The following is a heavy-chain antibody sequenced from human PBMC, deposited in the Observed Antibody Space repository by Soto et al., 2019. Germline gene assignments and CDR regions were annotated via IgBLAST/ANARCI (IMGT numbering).Heavy chain of an antibody. J-gene: IGHJ3*02. CDR2: IFYSEST. CDR1: GGSISSGDYY. CDR3: ARDKGSDCSGGSSYPDDFDI. V-gene: IGHV4-30-4*01. D-gene: IGHD2-15*01. Sequence: SETLSLTCTVSGGSISSGDYYWSWIRQPPGKGLEWIGYIFYSESTYYNPSLKSRVIISVDMSKNQFSLNLSSVTAAETAVYYCARDKGSDCSGGSSYPDDFDIWGQGTMVTVSS.